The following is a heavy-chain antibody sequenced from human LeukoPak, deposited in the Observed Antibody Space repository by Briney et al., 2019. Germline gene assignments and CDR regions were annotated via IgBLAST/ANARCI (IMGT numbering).Heavy chain of an antibody. CDR1: GYTFTGYY. CDR2: INPNSGGT. D-gene: IGHD3-10*01. Sequence: ASVKVSCKASGYTFTGYYMHWVRQAPGQGLEWMGWINPNSGGTNYAQKFQGWVTMTRDTSISTAYMELSRLRSDDMAVYYCARAGRTMVRGVKGGCWFDPWGQGTLVTVSS. V-gene: IGHV1-2*04. J-gene: IGHJ5*02. CDR3: ARAGRTMVRGVKGGCWFDP.